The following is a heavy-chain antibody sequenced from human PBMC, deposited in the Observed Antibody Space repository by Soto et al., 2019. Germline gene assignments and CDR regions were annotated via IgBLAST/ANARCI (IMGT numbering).Heavy chain of an antibody. Sequence: GESLKISCKGSGYSFTKYWIGWVRHMPGKGPEWMGIIYPGDSDTKYSPSFRGQVAISADKSISTAYLQWSSLKASDTAIYYCAREGSMYYHYYGMDVWGQGTTVTVSS. D-gene: IGHD2-2*01. J-gene: IGHJ6*02. CDR3: AREGSMYYHYYGMDV. V-gene: IGHV5-51*01. CDR1: GYSFTKYW. CDR2: IYPGDSDT.